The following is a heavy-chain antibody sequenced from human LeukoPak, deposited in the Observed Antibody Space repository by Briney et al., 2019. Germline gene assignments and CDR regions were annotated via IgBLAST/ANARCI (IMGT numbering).Heavy chain of an antibody. Sequence: SETLSLTCSVSGASISSSNYFWGWIRQPPGKGLEWIASIHYSGSTYSNPSLKSRVTISVDTSKNQFSLKMSSVTAADTAVYYCARGSVLLSMDVWGKGTTVTISS. CDR3: ARGSVLLSMDV. V-gene: IGHV4-39*07. D-gene: IGHD3-10*01. CDR1: GASISSSNYF. CDR2: IHYSGST. J-gene: IGHJ6*03.